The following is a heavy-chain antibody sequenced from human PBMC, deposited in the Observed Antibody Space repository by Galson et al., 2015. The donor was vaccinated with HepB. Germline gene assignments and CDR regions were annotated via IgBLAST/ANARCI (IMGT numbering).Heavy chain of an antibody. CDR3: ARVSKGLGYCTTTTCNAFNS. J-gene: IGHJ4*02. Sequence: GDSVSSDTAAWNWIRQSPSRGLEWLGRTFYRSKWYNEYAVSVKSRITISPDTPKNQLSLQLNSVTPEDTAVYYCARVSKGLGYCTTTTCNAFNSWGQGTLVTVSS. CDR2: TFYRSKWYN. V-gene: IGHV6-1*01. D-gene: IGHD2-8*01. CDR1: GDSVSSDTAA.